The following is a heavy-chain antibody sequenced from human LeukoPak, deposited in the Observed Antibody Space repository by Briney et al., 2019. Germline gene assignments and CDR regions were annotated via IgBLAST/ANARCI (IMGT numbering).Heavy chain of an antibody. CDR2: IYYRGST. D-gene: IGHD3-3*01. CDR3: VGETPPTDYLEWLLNPLSPH. Sequence: PSETLSLTCTVSGGSISSSSYYWGWIRQPPGKGLEWIGSIYYRGSTYYNPSLKSRVTISVDTSKNQFSLKLSSVTAADTAVYYCVGETPPTDYLEWLLNPLSPHWGQGTLVTVSS. V-gene: IGHV4-39*01. CDR1: GGSISSSSYY. J-gene: IGHJ4*02.